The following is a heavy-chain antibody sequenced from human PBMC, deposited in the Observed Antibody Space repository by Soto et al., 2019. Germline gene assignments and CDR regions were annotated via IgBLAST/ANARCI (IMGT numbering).Heavy chain of an antibody. J-gene: IGHJ3*02. V-gene: IGHV1-69*01. D-gene: IGHD3-22*01. Sequence: QVQLVQSGAEVKKPGSSVKVSCKASGGTFSSYAISWVRQAPGQGLEWMGGIIPIFGTANYAEKFQGRVTITADESTSTAYVELSSLRSEDTAVYYCARGGPIVYDSSGYYYVGHAFDIWGQGTMVTVSS. CDR2: IIPIFGTA. CDR3: ARGGPIVYDSSGYYYVGHAFDI. CDR1: GGTFSSYA.